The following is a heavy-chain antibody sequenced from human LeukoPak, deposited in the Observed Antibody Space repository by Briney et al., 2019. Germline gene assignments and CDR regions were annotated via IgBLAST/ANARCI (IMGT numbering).Heavy chain of an antibody. Sequence: PGGSLILSCAASGFTFSDYAMHWVRRVPGKGLEWVGGSSWNSGTIAYGESVKGRATISRDNARNSLYLEVNSLRVEDTSLYYCAKDLAVGTSPRVYAFDVWGQGSLVTVSS. V-gene: IGHV3-9*01. CDR2: SSWNSGTI. CDR3: AKDLAVGTSPRVYAFDV. J-gene: IGHJ3*01. CDR1: GFTFSDYA. D-gene: IGHD1/OR15-1a*01.